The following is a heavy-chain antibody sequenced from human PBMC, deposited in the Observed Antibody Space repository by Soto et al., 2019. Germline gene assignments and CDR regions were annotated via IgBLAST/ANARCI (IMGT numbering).Heavy chain of an antibody. CDR1: GFSLTTSGMG. CDR3: AYSPRYYSDSRRQKAGGFDI. V-gene: IGHV2-5*02. D-gene: IGHD3-22*01. CDR2: IYWDDDK. J-gene: IGHJ3*02. Sequence: QITLKESGPTLVKPTQTLTLTCTFSGFSLTTSGMGVAWIRQPPGKALEWLALIYWDDDKRYSPSLKNRPTITKDPSKNQVVLTVTNMEAVDTATYYGAYSPRYYSDSRRQKAGGFDIWGQGTLVTVSS.